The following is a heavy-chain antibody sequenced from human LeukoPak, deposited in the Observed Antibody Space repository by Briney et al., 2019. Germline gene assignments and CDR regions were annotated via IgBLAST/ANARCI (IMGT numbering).Heavy chain of an antibody. CDR1: GFTFGDYA. D-gene: IGHD6-19*01. CDR3: TRVEGIDSGWSGAVDY. V-gene: IGHV3-49*04. Sequence: GGSLRLSCTASGFTFGDYAMSWVRQAPGKGLEWVGFIRSKAYGGTTEYAASVKGRCTISRDDSKSIAYLQMNSLKTEDTAVYYCTRVEGIDSGWSGAVDYWGQGTLVTVSS. CDR2: IRSKAYGGTT. J-gene: IGHJ4*02.